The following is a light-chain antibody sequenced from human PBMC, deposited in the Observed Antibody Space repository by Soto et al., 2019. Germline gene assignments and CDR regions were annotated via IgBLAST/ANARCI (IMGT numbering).Light chain of an antibody. CDR1: QSVNSNY. J-gene: IGKJ1*01. Sequence: EIELTQSPGTLSLSPGERATLSCRASQSVNSNYLDWYQQKPGQAPRLLIYAASSRATGIPDRFSGSGSGSDFTLTISRLEPEDFAVYYCQQYGTPPWTFGQGTKVEIK. CDR3: QQYGTPPWT. CDR2: AAS. V-gene: IGKV3-20*01.